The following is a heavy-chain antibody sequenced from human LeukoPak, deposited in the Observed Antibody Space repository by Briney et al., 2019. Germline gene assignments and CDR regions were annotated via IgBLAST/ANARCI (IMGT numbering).Heavy chain of an antibody. V-gene: IGHV1-46*01. CDR2: INPSGGST. J-gene: IGHJ6*03. CDR1: GYTFTSYY. CDR3: ALTRLGYMDV. D-gene: IGHD2-21*01. Sequence: GASVKVSCKASGYTFTSYYMHWVRQAPGQGVEWMGIINPSGGSTSYARRFQGRVTMTRDMSTSTVYMVLSSLRSEDTAVYYCALTRLGYMDVWGKGTTVTVFS.